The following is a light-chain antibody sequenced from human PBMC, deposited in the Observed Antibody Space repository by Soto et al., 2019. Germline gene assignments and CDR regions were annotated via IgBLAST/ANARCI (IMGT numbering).Light chain of an antibody. CDR1: SSNIGAGYD. Sequence: QAVVTQPPSVSGAPGQRVTISCTGSSSNIGAGYDVHWYQQLPGTAPKLLIYGNSNRPSGVPDRFSGSKSGTSASLAITGLQADDEADYYCQSYYSSLSGSVFGGGTKLTVL. CDR3: QSYYSSLSGSV. CDR2: GNS. V-gene: IGLV1-40*01. J-gene: IGLJ3*02.